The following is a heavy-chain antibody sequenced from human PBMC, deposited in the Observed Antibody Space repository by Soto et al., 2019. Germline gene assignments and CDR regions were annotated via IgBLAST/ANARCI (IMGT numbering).Heavy chain of an antibody. J-gene: IGHJ6*02. V-gene: IGHV1-46*01. CDR1: GYTFTSYY. CDR2: INPSGGST. D-gene: IGHD6-13*01. CDR3: ARWTAAELYYYYGMDV. Sequence: GASVKVSCKASGYTFTSYYMHWVRQAPGQGLEWMGIINPSGGSTSYAQKFQGRVTMTRDTSTSTVYMELSSLRSEDTAVYYCARWTAAELYYYYGMDVWGQGTTVTVSS.